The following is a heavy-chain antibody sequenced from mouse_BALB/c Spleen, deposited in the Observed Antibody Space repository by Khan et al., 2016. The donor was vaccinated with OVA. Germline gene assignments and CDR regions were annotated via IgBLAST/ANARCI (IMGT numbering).Heavy chain of an antibody. D-gene: IGHD1-2*01. CDR3: ARIPTFSTTALDY. J-gene: IGHJ4*01. Sequence: EVMLVESGGGLVQPGGSLKLSCAASGFTFSSNTMSWVRQTPEKRLEWVAYITNGGGNTYYPDTVKGRFTISRDNAKNTLYLQMSSLKSEDTAMYYCARIPTFSTTALDYWGQGTSGTVSS. CDR2: ITNGGGNT. CDR1: GFTFSSNT. V-gene: IGHV5-12-2*01.